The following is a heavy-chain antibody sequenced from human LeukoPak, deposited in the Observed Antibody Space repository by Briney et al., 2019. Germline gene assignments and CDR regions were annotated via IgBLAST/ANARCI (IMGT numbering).Heavy chain of an antibody. D-gene: IGHD3-9*01. CDR2: IIPILGIA. V-gene: IGHV1-69*04. Sequence: ASVKVSCKASGGTFSSYAISWVRQAPGQGLEWMGRIIPILGIANYAQKFQGRVTITADKSTSTAYMELSSLRSEDTAVYYCARPYYDILTGYSNWFDPWGQGTLVTVSS. CDR3: ARPYYDILTGYSNWFDP. CDR1: GGTFSSYA. J-gene: IGHJ5*02.